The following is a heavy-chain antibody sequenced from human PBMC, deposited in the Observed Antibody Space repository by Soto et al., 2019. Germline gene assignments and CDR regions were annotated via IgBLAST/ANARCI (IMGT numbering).Heavy chain of an antibody. CDR2: ISYDGSNK. Sequence: GGSLRLSCAASGFTFSSYGMHWVRQAPGKGLEWVAVISYDGSNKYYADSVKGRFTISRDNSKNTLYLQMNSLRAEDTAVYYCAKDLEPEVYYYYGMDVWGQGTTVTVPS. J-gene: IGHJ6*02. D-gene: IGHD1-1*01. CDR3: AKDLEPEVYYYYGMDV. V-gene: IGHV3-30*18. CDR1: GFTFSSYG.